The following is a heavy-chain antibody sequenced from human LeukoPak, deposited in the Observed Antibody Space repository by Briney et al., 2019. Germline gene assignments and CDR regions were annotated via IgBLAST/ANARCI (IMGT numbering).Heavy chain of an antibody. Sequence: ASVKVSCKASGYTFTGYYMHWVRQAPGQGLEWMGRINPNSGGTNYAQKFQGRVTMTRDTSISTAYMELSRLRSDDTAVYYCNYYDSSGYYYFDYWGQGTLVTVSS. V-gene: IGHV1-2*06. CDR3: NYYDSSGYYYFDY. CDR2: INPNSGGT. D-gene: IGHD3-22*01. J-gene: IGHJ4*02. CDR1: GYTFTGYY.